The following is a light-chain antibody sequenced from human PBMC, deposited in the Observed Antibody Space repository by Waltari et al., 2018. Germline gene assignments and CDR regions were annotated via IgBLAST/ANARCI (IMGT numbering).Light chain of an antibody. Sequence: DFVMTQSQDSLAVSLGERATINCKSSRSRLYNYSNRSYLAWFQHKPRQPPKLLIYWASVREFGVPERFSGSGSGTDFALIISRLQAEDAAVYYCQQYFATPQTFGQGTKVEIK. V-gene: IGKV4-1*01. CDR1: RSRLYNYSNRSY. CDR2: WAS. J-gene: IGKJ1*01. CDR3: QQYFATPQT.